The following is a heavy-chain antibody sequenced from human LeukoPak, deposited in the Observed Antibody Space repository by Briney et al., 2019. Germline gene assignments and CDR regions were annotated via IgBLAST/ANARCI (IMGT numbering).Heavy chain of an antibody. D-gene: IGHD3-10*01. CDR3: ARAWFGEGNAFDI. J-gene: IGHJ3*02. CDR2: IIPIFGTA. V-gene: IGHV1-69*05. CDR1: GGTFSSYA. Sequence: ASVKVSCKASGGTFSSYAISWVRQAPGQGLDWPGGIIPIFGTANYAQKFQGRVTITTDESTSTAYMELSGLRSEDTAVYYCARAWFGEGNAFDIWGQGTMVTVSS.